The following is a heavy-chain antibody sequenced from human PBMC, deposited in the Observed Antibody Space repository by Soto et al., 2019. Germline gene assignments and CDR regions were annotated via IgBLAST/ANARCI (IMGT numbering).Heavy chain of an antibody. J-gene: IGHJ4*02. V-gene: IGHV5-51*01. CDR3: QRAGVSSGTFDY. D-gene: IGHD3-3*01. CDR1: GYNFAGYW. CDR2: IYPCDSDS. Sequence: PGGSLKTFCKSAGYNFAGYWNAWVRQMPGKGLELAGIIYPCDSDSRYRPSFQGQLTISADKSLSSAYLQWRSLRASDNAMYYCQRAGVSSGTFDYWGQGTMVTV.